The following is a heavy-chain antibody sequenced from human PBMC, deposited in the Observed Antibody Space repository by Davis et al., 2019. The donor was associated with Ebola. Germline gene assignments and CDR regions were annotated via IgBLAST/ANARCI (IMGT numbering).Heavy chain of an antibody. CDR1: GFTFSSYS. V-gene: IGHV3-23*01. CDR3: VKTRSNWWNDALEI. J-gene: IGHJ3*02. CDR2: ISSGGGGK. D-gene: IGHD2-8*02. Sequence: GGSLRLSCAASGFTFSSYSMNWVRQAPGKGLEWVSGISSGGGGKYYADSAKGRLTISRDNSKSTLDLQMNSLRPEDTAVYYCVKTRSNWWNDALEIWGRGTMVIVSS.